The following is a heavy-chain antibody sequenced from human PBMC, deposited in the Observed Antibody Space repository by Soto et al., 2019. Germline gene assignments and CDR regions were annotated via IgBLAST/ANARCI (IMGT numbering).Heavy chain of an antibody. CDR2: SSYDGRET. Sequence: GGSLRLSCAASDFDFSSYGIHWVRQAPGKGLEWVAASSYDGRETFYADSAKGRFTVSKEMSKNTAFLRMNALRHEDTAVYFCARDSGWPILNFDHWGQGTPVTVSS. CDR3: ARDSGWPILNFDH. CDR1: DFDFSSYG. V-gene: IGHV3-30*03. J-gene: IGHJ4*02. D-gene: IGHD3-10*01.